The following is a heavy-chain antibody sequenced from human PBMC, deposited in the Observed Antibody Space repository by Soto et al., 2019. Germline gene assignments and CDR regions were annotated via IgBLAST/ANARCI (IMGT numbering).Heavy chain of an antibody. V-gene: IGHV4-4*07. D-gene: IGHD3-9*01. Sequence: QVQLQESGPGLVKPSETLSLTCTVSGVSITPYFWSWIRQPAGKAPEWVVHSYASGRTNYNPSLTRRVTLFVSQTQVSLRLTSVTAADTAAYYCARHFDVDPSLAQYYFDLWGRGALVTVSS. CDR2: SYASGRT. CDR1: GVSITPYF. CDR3: ARHFDVDPSLAQYYFDL. J-gene: IGHJ2*01.